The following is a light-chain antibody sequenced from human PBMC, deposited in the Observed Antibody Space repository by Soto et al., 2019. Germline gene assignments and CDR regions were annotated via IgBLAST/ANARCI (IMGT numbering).Light chain of an antibody. CDR1: QSISSW. CDR2: KAS. J-gene: IGKJ1*01. V-gene: IGKV1-5*03. CDR3: QHYNSYSEA. Sequence: DIQMTQSPPSLSASVGDRVTITCRASQSISSWLAWYQQKPGKAPKLMIYKASTLKSGVPSRFSGSASGTEFTLTISSLQPDDFATYYCQHYNSYSEAFGQGTKVDIK.